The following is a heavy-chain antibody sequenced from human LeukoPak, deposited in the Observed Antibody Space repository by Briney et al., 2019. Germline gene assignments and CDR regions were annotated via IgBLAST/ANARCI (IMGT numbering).Heavy chain of an antibody. CDR1: GGSISSYY. CDR3: ARHPGGVVGASFYYGMDV. D-gene: IGHD2-15*01. J-gene: IGHJ6*02. CDR2: IYYSGST. V-gene: IGHV4-59*08. Sequence: SETLSLTRTVSGGSISSYYWSWIRQPPGKGLEWIGYIYYSGSTNYNPSLKSRVTISVDTSKNQFSLKLNSVTAADTAVYYCARHPGGVVGASFYYGMDVWGQGTTVTVSS.